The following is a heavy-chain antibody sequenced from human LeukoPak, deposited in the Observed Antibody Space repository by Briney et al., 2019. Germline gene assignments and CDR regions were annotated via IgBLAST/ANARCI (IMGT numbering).Heavy chain of an antibody. J-gene: IGHJ4*02. V-gene: IGHV4-59*01. D-gene: IGHD1-1*01. Sequence: PSETLSLTCTVSVGLLSAYYWTWIRQPPGKGLEWIGYIYDSGSTNYNPSLKSRVTISVDTSKNQFSLKLTSVTAADTAVYYCATGETGSTLGGYWGQGTLVTVSS. CDR3: ATGETGSTLGGY. CDR2: IYDSGST. CDR1: VGLLSAYY.